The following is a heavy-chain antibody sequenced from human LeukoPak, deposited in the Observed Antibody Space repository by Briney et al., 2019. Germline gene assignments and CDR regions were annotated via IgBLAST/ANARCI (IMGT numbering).Heavy chain of an antibody. Sequence: ASVKVSCKASGYTFTGYYMHWVRQAPGQGLGWMGWINPNSGGTNYAQKFQGRVTMTRDTSISTAYMELSRLRSDDTAVYYCAKDWDQLLYYFDYWGQGTLVTVSS. CDR3: AKDWDQLLYYFDY. J-gene: IGHJ4*02. D-gene: IGHD2-2*01. CDR1: GYTFTGYY. V-gene: IGHV1-2*02. CDR2: INPNSGGT.